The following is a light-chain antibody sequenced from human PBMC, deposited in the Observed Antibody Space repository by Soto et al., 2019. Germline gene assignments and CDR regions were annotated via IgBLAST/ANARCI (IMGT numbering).Light chain of an antibody. CDR2: GAS. J-gene: IGKJ2*01. CDR3: QQSYSTPYT. Sequence: DIPMTQSPSSLSAFVGDRVTITCRASQSINTYLNWYQQKQGKAPKLLISGASSLQSGVPSRFSGSGSGTDFTLTISSLQPEDFATYHCQQSYSTPYTFGQGTKLEIK. V-gene: IGKV1-39*01. CDR1: QSINTY.